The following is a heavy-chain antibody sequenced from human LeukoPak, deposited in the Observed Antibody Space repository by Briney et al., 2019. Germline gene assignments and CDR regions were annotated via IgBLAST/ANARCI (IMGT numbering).Heavy chain of an antibody. CDR2: INPNSGDT. Sequence: ASVKVSCKASGYSFTGYYMHWVRQAPGQGLQLMGRINPNSGDTTYVQKFQGRVTMTRDTSIGTAYMELSGLTSDDTAVYYCARDAGSSWSGYWGQGTLVTVSS. D-gene: IGHD6-13*01. CDR3: ARDAGSSWSGY. J-gene: IGHJ4*02. V-gene: IGHV1-2*06. CDR1: GYSFTGYY.